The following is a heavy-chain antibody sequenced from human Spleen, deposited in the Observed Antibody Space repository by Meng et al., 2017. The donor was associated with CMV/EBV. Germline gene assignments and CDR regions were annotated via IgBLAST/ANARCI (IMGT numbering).Heavy chain of an antibody. CDR2: IYSTSTGT. V-gene: IGHV3-23*03. D-gene: IGHD6-6*01. Sequence: SGFNFNYYAMTWVRQAPGKGLEWVSVIYSTSTGTSYADSVKGRFTISRDDSKNTLYLQMSSLRHDDTAIYYCAKVSGYSSSSPFDYWGQGTLVTVSS. J-gene: IGHJ4*02. CDR3: AKVSGYSSSSPFDY. CDR1: GFNFNYYA.